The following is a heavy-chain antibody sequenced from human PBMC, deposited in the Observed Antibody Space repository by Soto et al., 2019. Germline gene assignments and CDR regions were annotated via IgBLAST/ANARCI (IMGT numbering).Heavy chain of an antibody. CDR2: INSDGSST. J-gene: IGHJ6*02. CDR3: ARGGTGSGYYYAMDV. CDR1: GFTISSYW. V-gene: IGHV3-74*01. D-gene: IGHD3-16*01. Sequence: GGSLRLSCAASGFTISSYWMHWVRQAPGKGLVWVSRINSDGSSTHYADSVKGRFTISRDNAKNTLYLQVNSLRAEDSAVYYCARGGTGSGYYYAMDVWGQGTTVTVSS.